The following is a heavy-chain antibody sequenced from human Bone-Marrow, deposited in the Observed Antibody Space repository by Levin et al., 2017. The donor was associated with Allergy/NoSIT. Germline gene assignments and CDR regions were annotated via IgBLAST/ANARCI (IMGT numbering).Heavy chain of an antibody. J-gene: IGHJ6*02. CDR2: ISSSGSTI. CDR3: ARDIVVVPAAMGFPDYYYYYGMDV. Sequence: GGSLRLSCAASGFTFSSYEMNWVRQAPGKGLEWVSYISSSGSTIYYADSVKGRFTISRDNAKNSLYLQMNSLRAEDTAVYYCARDIVVVPAAMGFPDYYYYYGMDVWGQGTTVTVSS. D-gene: IGHD2-2*01. CDR1: GFTFSSYE. V-gene: IGHV3-48*03.